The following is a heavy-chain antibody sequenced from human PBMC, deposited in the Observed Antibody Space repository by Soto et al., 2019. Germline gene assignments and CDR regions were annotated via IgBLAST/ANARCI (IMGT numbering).Heavy chain of an antibody. CDR3: ATSFERLADISL. Sequence: SETLSLTCNVSGGSVSSGNYYWSWIRQPPGKGLEWIGHIYHSGNTNYNPSLKSRITISMDTSKNQFSLKLSSVTAADTAVYDCATSFERLADISLWGQGTLVTCSS. CDR1: GGSVSSGNYY. CDR2: IYHSGNT. J-gene: IGHJ4*02. V-gene: IGHV4-61*01. D-gene: IGHD3-9*01.